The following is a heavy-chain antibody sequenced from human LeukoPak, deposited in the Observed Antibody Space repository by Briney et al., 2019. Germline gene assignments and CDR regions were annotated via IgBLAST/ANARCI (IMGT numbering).Heavy chain of an antibody. Sequence: SETLSLTCTVSGGSISSHYWSWIRQPPGKGLEWIGYIYYSGSTNYNPSLKSRVTISVDTSKYQFSLKLSSVTAADTAVYYCARYSGLDAFDIWGQGTMVTVSS. CDR2: IYYSGST. J-gene: IGHJ3*02. V-gene: IGHV4-59*11. CDR3: ARYSGLDAFDI. D-gene: IGHD3-10*01. CDR1: GGSISSHY.